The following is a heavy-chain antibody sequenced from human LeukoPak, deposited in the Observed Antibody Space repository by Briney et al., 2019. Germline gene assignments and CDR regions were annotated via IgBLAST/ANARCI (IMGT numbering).Heavy chain of an antibody. Sequence: SETLSLTCTVSGGSISSGDHFWSWVRQHPGKGLEWIGYIYYSGSTYYNPSLKSRVTISVDTSKNQFSLKLTSVTAADTAVYYCTRDVPRSAGYPDNWGQGTLVTVSS. D-gene: IGHD2-15*01. J-gene: IGHJ4*02. CDR1: GGSISSGDHF. CDR3: TRDVPRSAGYPDN. V-gene: IGHV4-31*03. CDR2: IYYSGST.